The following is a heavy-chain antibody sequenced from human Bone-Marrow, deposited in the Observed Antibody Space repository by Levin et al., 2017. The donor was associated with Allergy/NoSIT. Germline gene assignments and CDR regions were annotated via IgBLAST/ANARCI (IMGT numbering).Heavy chain of an antibody. CDR3: VRDNQVGDYYYYLDV. CDR2: IWYDGSNK. D-gene: IGHD3-16*01. Sequence: GESLKISCAVSGFPLTSYGMHWVRQAPGKGPEWLAIIWYDGSNKFYGDSVKGRFTISRDISKNTLYLQMNSLRVEDTAVYYCVRDNQVGDYYYYLDVWGKGTTVIVSS. CDR1: GFPLTSYG. J-gene: IGHJ6*03. V-gene: IGHV3-33*01.